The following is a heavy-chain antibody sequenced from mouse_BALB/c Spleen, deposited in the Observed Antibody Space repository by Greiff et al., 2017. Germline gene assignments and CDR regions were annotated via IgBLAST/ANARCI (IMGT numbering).Heavy chain of an antibody. CDR1: GFTFSDYY. V-gene: IGHV5-4*02. CDR2: ISDGGSYT. CDR3: ARGYYYGSSPWFAY. J-gene: IGHJ3*01. D-gene: IGHD1-1*01. Sequence: EVHLVESGGGLVKPGGSLKLSCAASGFTFSDYYMYWVRQTPEKRLEWVATISDGGSYTYYPDSVKGRFTISRDNAKNNLYLQMSSLKSEDTAMYYCARGYYYGSSPWFAYWGQGTLVTVSA.